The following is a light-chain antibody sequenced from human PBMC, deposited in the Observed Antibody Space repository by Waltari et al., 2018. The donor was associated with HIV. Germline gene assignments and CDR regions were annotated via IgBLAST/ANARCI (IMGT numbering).Light chain of an antibody. CDR3: CSYAGAYTFWV. CDR1: SSDVGGYDY. CDR2: DVT. Sequence: QSALTQPRSVSGSPGQSVTISCTGTSSDVGGYDYVSWYQQHPGKAPRLMIYDVTKRPSGVRDRVSGSKSGNTASLTISGLQAEDEAEYYCCSYAGAYTFWVFGGGTQLTVI. J-gene: IGLJ3*02. V-gene: IGLV2-11*01.